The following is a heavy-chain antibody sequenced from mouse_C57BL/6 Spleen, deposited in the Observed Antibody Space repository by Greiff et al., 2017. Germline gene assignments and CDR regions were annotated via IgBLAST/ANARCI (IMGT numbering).Heavy chain of an antibody. CDR2: INPNNGGT. V-gene: IGHV1-26*01. Sequence: EVQLQQSGPELVKPGASVKISCKASGYTFTDYYMNWVKQSHGKSLEWIGDINPNNGGTSYNQKFKGKATLTVDKSSSTAYMELRSLTSEDSAVYYCARRGLLYWYFDVWGTGTTVTVSS. J-gene: IGHJ1*03. D-gene: IGHD2-13*01. CDR3: ARRGLLYWYFDV. CDR1: GYTFTDYY.